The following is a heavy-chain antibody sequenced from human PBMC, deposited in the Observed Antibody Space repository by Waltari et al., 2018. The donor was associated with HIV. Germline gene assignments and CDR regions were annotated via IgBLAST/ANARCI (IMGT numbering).Heavy chain of an antibody. CDR3: AKGPSFGVVRMDV. J-gene: IGHJ6*02. V-gene: IGHV3-30*18. Sequence: HVQLVASGEAVVQPWGSLRLPCAASEFPFSHHGTHGARQTPGKGLEWVAVISHDESNKGYADSVKGRFTISRDTSKNTLYLQMNRLRGEDTAVYYCAKGPSFGVVRMDVWGQGTTVIVSS. CDR1: EFPFSHHG. D-gene: IGHD3-3*01. CDR2: ISHDESNK.